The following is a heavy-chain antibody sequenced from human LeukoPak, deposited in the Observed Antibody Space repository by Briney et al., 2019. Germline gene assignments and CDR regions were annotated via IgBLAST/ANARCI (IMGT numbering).Heavy chain of an antibody. CDR3: TRVQAGRSGLMDV. CDR1: GFTFSSYW. D-gene: IGHD2-8*02. J-gene: IGHJ6*02. V-gene: IGHV3-74*01. Sequence: PGGSLRLSCAASGFTFSSYWMYWVRQAPGKGLVWVSRINSDGSSTSHADSVKGRFTISRDNAKNTLYLQMNSLRAEDTALYYCTRVQAGRSGLMDVWGRGTTVTVSS. CDR2: INSDGSST.